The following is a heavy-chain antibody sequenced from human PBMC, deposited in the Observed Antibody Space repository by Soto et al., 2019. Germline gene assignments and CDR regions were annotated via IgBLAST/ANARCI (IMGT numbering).Heavy chain of an antibody. V-gene: IGHV3-30*03. CDR1: GFTFSSYG. J-gene: IGHJ6*03. CDR3: ARKYDFWSGYQNSHMDV. D-gene: IGHD3-3*01. Sequence: GGSLRLSCAASGFTFSSYGMHWVRQAPGKGLEWVAVISYDGSNKYYVDSVKGRFSISRDNAKNSLYLQMDSLRAEETAVYYWARKYDFWSGYQNSHMDVWGKGTTVTVSS. CDR2: ISYDGSNK.